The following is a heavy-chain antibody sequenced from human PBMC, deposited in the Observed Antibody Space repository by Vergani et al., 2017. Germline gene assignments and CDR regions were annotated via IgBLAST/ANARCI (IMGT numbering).Heavy chain of an antibody. CDR3: ARSNSGSYYGGDYYYYGMDV. J-gene: IGHJ6*02. CDR1: GGTFSSYA. D-gene: IGHD1-26*01. Sequence: QVQLVQSGAEVKKPGSSVKVSCKASGGTFSSYAISWVRQAPGQGLEWMGGIIPIFGTANYAQKFQGRVTITADESTSTAYMGLSSRRSEDTAVYYCARSNSGSYYGGDYYYYGMDVWGQGTTVTV. V-gene: IGHV1-69*12. CDR2: IIPIFGTA.